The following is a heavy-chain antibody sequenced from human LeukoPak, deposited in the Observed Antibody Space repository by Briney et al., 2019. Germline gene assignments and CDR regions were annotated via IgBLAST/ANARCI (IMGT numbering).Heavy chain of an antibody. D-gene: IGHD7-27*01. V-gene: IGHV3-21*01. CDR2: ISSSSSYI. Sequence: GGSLRLSCAASGFTFSSYSMNWVRQAPGKGLEWVSSISSSSSYIHYADSVKGRFTISRDNAKNSLYLQMNSLRAEDTAVYYCAREESTGDLDYWGQGTLVTVSS. CDR1: GFTFSSYS. J-gene: IGHJ4*02. CDR3: AREESTGDLDY.